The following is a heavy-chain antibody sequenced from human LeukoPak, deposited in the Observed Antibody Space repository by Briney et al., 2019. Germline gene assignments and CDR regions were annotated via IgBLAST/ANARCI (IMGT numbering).Heavy chain of an antibody. CDR2: MNPNSGNT. D-gene: IGHD6-6*01. J-gene: IGHJ4*02. CDR1: GYTFTSYD. CDR3: ARGPMKRRYSSSYVVDY. Sequence: SVKVSCKASGYTFTSYDINWVRQATGQGLEWMGWMNPNSGNTGYAQKFQGRVTITRNTSISTAYMELSSLRSEDTAVYYCARGPMKRRYSSSYVVDYWGQGTLVTVSS. V-gene: IGHV1-8*03.